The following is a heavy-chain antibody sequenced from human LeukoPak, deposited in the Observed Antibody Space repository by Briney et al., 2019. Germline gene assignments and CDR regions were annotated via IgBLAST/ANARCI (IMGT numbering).Heavy chain of an antibody. V-gene: IGHV3-21*01. J-gene: IGHJ3*02. CDR2: ISSSSSYI. Sequence: GGSLRLSCAASGFTFSSYSMNWVRQAPGKGLEWVSSISSSSSYIYYADSVKGRFTISRDNAKNSLYLQMNSLRAEDTAVYYCAAQYYSDDAFDIWGQGTMVTVSS. D-gene: IGHD3-10*01. CDR1: GFTFSSYS. CDR3: AAQYYSDDAFDI.